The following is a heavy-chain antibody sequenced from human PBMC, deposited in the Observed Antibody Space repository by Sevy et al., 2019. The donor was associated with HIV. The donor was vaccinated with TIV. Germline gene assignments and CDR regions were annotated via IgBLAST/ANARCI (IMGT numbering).Heavy chain of an antibody. CDR1: GFTVSSNY. Sequence: GGSLRLSCAASGFTVSSNYMSWVRQAPGKGLEWVSVIYSGGSTYYADSVKGRFTISRDNSKNTLYLQMNSLRAEDTAVYYCARGSNWVGGSYYGLYYWGQGTLVTVSS. V-gene: IGHV3-66*02. J-gene: IGHJ4*02. D-gene: IGHD1-26*01. CDR2: IYSGGST. CDR3: ARGSNWVGGSYYGLYY.